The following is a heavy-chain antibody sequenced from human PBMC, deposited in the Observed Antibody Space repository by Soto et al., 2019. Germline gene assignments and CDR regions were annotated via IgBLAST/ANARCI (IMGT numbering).Heavy chain of an antibody. CDR3: AKDRTTAGTTVRFDP. CDR1: GFTFSSYA. J-gene: IGHJ5*02. D-gene: IGHD1-1*01. V-gene: IGHV3-23*01. Sequence: PGGSLRLSCAASGFTFSSYAMSWVRQAPGKGLEWVSTISGSGGSTYYADSVKGRFTISRDNSKNTLYLQLNSLRAEDTVVYYCAKDRTTAGTTVRFDPWGQGTLVTVSS. CDR2: ISGSGGST.